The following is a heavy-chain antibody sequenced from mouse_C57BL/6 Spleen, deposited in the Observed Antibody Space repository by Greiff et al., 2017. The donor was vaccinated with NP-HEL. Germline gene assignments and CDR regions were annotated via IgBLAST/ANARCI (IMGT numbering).Heavy chain of an antibody. CDR3: ARYELIPTYYAMDY. CDR2: IYPRSGNT. D-gene: IGHD5-1-1*01. CDR1: GYTFTSYG. Sequence: QVQLQQSGAELARPGASVKLSCKASGYTFTSYGISWVKQRTGQGLEWIGEIYPRSGNTYYNEKFKGKATLTADKSSSTAYMELRSLTSEDSAVYFCARYELIPTYYAMDYWGQGTSVTVAS. J-gene: IGHJ4*01. V-gene: IGHV1-81*01.